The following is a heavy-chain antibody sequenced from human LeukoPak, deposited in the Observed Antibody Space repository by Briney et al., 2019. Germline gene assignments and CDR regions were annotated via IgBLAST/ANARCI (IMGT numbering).Heavy chain of an antibody. J-gene: IGHJ4*02. Sequence: SETLSLTCAVYGGSFSGYYWSWIRQPPGKGLEWIGEINHSGSTNYNPSLKSRVTISVDTSKNQFSLKLSSVTAADTAVYYCARGGHSSGWYRDNYFDYWGQGTLVTASS. CDR2: INHSGST. D-gene: IGHD6-19*01. CDR1: GGSFSGYY. CDR3: ARGGHSSGWYRDNYFDY. V-gene: IGHV4-34*01.